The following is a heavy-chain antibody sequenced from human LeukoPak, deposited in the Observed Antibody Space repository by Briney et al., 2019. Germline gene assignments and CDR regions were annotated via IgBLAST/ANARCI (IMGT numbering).Heavy chain of an antibody. V-gene: IGHV5-51*01. Sequence: LGESLKISCKGSGYSFTSYWIAWVRQMPGKGLEWMGIIYPGDSDTRYSPSFQGQVTFSADKSISTAYLQWSSLKASDTAMYYCAREGEVGVHYFDYWGQGTLVTVSS. CDR1: GYSFTSYW. CDR3: AREGEVGVHYFDY. J-gene: IGHJ4*02. CDR2: IYPGDSDT. D-gene: IGHD1-26*01.